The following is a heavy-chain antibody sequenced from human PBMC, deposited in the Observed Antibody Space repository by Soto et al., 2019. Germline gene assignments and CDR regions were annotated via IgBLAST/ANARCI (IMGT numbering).Heavy chain of an antibody. CDR3: ARESDSSRGSGMDV. Sequence: ASVKVSCKASGYTFTSYDINWVRQATGQGLEWMGWMNPNSGNTGYAQKFQGRVTMTRNTSISTAYMELSSLRSEDTAVYYCARESDSSRGSGMDVWGQGTTVTVSS. V-gene: IGHV1-8*01. J-gene: IGHJ6*02. CDR2: MNPNSGNT. D-gene: IGHD6-13*01. CDR1: GYTFTSYD.